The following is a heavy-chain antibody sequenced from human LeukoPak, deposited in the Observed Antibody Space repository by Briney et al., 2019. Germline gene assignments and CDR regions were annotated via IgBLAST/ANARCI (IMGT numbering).Heavy chain of an antibody. Sequence: SETLSLTCTVSGGSISSYSWSWIRQPPGKGLEWIGYIYYSGSTYYNPSLKSRVTISVDTSKNQFSLKLSSVIAADTAVYYCARDYGDYRLLDYWGQGTLVTVSS. V-gene: IGHV4-59*12. CDR2: IYYSGST. J-gene: IGHJ4*02. D-gene: IGHD4-17*01. CDR3: ARDYGDYRLLDY. CDR1: GGSISSYS.